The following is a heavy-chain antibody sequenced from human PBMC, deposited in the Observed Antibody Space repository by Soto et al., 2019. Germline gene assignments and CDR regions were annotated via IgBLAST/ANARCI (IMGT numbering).Heavy chain of an antibody. CDR3: AKTPLTTLPGIGWLDP. J-gene: IGHJ5*02. CDR1: GLAFGNYS. V-gene: IGHV3-23*01. CDR2: VNTNGRST. Sequence: GGSLRLSCRASGLAFGNYSMNWVRQVPGRGLEWVAGVNTNGRSTYYADSVRGRFTISRDNSKITVYLQMNSLRAEDTAVYYCAKTPLTTLPGIGWLDPWGQGPLVTV. D-gene: IGHD3-10*01.